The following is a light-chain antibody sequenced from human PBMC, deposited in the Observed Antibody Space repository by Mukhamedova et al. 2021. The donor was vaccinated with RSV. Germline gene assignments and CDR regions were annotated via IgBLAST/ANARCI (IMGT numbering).Light chain of an antibody. V-gene: IGKV1-12*01. Sequence: WYQRRVHGQPPKLLIDSASTLQTGVPSRFSGSGFGTYFTLTITSLQPEDLATYYCQQAYSFPLTFGGGTKVDLK. CDR3: QQAYSFPLT. CDR2: SAS. J-gene: IGKJ4*01.